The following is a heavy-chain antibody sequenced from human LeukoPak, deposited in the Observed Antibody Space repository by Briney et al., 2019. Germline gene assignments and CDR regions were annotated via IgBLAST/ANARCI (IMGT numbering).Heavy chain of an antibody. CDR2: IYYSGST. CDR3: ARAQRRGSGSSPDY. V-gene: IGHV4-59*01. J-gene: IGHJ4*02. D-gene: IGHD3-10*01. CDR1: GGSISSYY. Sequence: PSETLSLTCTVSGGSISSYYWSWLRQPPGKGLEGIGYIYYSGSTNYNPSLKSRVTISVDTSKNQFSLKLSSVTAADTAVYYCARAQRRGSGSSPDYWGQGTLVTVSS.